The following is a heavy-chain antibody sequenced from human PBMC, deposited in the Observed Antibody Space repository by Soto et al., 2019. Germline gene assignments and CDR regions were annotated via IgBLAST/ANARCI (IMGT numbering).Heavy chain of an antibody. J-gene: IGHJ6*02. CDR3: ANSEYSRYKNIDV. CDR2: ISYDGSIK. CDR1: GFTFRGYG. Sequence: GGSLRLSCAASGFTFRGYGMHWVRQAPGRGLEWVALISYDGSIKYYADSVRGRFTISRDNSKNTLYLQMNSLRAEDTAVYYCANSEYSRYKNIDVWGQGTTVTVSS. D-gene: IGHD5-18*01. V-gene: IGHV3-30*18.